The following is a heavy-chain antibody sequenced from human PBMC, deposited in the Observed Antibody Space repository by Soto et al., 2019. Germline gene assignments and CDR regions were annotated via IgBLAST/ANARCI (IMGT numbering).Heavy chain of an antibody. CDR1: GFTFSSYA. J-gene: IGHJ4*02. D-gene: IGHD2-2*01. V-gene: IGHV3-64*01. CDR2: ISGDGGSP. Sequence: EVHLVESGGGLVQPGGSLRLSCAASGFTFSSYAMHWVRQAPGKGLEYVSAISGDGGSPYYANSVKGRFTISRDNSKNTLFLQMGRLRAEDTAVYYCAARYCGSASCFHFDYWGQGTLVTVSS. CDR3: AARYCGSASCFHFDY.